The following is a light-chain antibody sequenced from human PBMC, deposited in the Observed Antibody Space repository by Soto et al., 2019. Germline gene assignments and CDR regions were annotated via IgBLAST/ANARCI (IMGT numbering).Light chain of an antibody. CDR3: QQIYSAPLT. Sequence: IQITQSPSSLSVSVGDRLIITCRASQSITTYLNWYRQKPGKAPKLLIYAASSLQSGVPSRFSGSGSETEFTLSISSLQPEDFATYFCQQIYSAPLTFGGVTKV. CDR1: QSITTY. V-gene: IGKV1-39*01. J-gene: IGKJ4*02. CDR2: AAS.